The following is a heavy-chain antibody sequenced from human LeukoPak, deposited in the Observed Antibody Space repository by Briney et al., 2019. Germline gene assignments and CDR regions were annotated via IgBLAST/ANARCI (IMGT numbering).Heavy chain of an antibody. CDR1: GGSFSGYY. Sequence: SETLSLTCAVYGGSFSGYYWSWIRQPPGKGLEWIGEINHSGSTNYNPSLKSRVTISVDTSKNQFSLKLSSVTAADTAVYYCARSGRWDKNWFDPWGQGTLVTVSS. CDR3: ARSGRWDKNWFDP. J-gene: IGHJ5*02. V-gene: IGHV4-34*01. CDR2: INHSGST. D-gene: IGHD3-10*01.